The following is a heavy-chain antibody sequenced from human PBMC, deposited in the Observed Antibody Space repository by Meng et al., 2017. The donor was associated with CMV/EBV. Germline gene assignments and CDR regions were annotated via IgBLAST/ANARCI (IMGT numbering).Heavy chain of an antibody. CDR1: VFSLSTSGVG. CDR2: IYWDDDK. D-gene: IGHD6-13*01. Sequence: QITLKESGPTLVKPTQTLTLTFTFSVFSLSTSGVGVGWIRQPPGKALEWLALIYWDDDKRYSPSLKSRLTITKDTSKNQVVLTMTNMDPVDTATYYCARIAAAGRFDYWGQGTLVTVSS. J-gene: IGHJ4*02. V-gene: IGHV2-5*02. CDR3: ARIAAAGRFDY.